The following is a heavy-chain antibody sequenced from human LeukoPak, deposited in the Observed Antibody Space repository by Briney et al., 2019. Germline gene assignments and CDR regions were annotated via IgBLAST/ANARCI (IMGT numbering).Heavy chain of an antibody. D-gene: IGHD3-22*01. V-gene: IGHV3-7*01. J-gene: IGHJ4*02. CDR1: GFPLRNYA. CDR3: ARGHNYYDSSGYPKGEDY. Sequence: GGSLRLSCAASGFPLRNYAMSWVRQAPGKGLEWVANIKQDGSEKYYVDSVKGRFTISRDNAKNSLYLQMNSLRAEDTAVYYCARGHNYYDSSGYPKGEDYWGQGTLVTVSS. CDR2: IKQDGSEK.